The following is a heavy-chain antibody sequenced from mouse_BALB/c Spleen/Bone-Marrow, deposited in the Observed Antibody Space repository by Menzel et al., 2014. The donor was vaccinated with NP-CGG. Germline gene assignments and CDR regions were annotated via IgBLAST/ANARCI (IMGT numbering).Heavy chain of an antibody. CDR2: IYPGDGDT. CDR1: GYAFSSYW. CDR3: ARWITTVVAPYVMDY. V-gene: IGHV1-80*01. Sequence: QVQLKDSGAELVRPGSSVKISCKASGYAFSSYWVNWVKQRPGQGLEWIGQIYPGDGDTNYNGKFKGKATLTADKSSSTAYMQLSSLTSEDSAVFFCARWITTVVAPYVMDYWGQGTSVTVSS. D-gene: IGHD1-1*01. J-gene: IGHJ4*01.